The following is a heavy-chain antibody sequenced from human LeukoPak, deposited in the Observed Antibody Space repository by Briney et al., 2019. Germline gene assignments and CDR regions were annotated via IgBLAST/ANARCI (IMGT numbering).Heavy chain of an antibody. CDR3: AKEEWLGKMNFFDY. V-gene: IGHV3-23*01. D-gene: IGHD6-19*01. Sequence: PGGSLRLSCAASGFTFSIYAMSWVRQAPGKGLEWVSSISGSGGGDSTYYADSVKGRFTVSRDRSKNTLYLQMNRLRAEDTAVYYCAKEEWLGKMNFFDYWGQGTLVTVSS. CDR1: GFTFSIYA. CDR2: ISGSGGGDST. J-gene: IGHJ4*02.